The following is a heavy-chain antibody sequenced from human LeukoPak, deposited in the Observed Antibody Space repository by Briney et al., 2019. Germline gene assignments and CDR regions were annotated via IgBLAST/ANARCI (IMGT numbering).Heavy chain of an antibody. D-gene: IGHD6-13*01. CDR1: GDSITYYY. J-gene: IGHJ6*03. Sequence: SETLSLTCTVSGDSITYYYWSWIRQPAAEGLEWIGRIFASGSTNYNPSLKSRVTMSVDTSKNQFSLRLSSVTAADTAVYFCARESESRSSWYGIYYYYYMDVWGKGTTVTVSS. CDR2: IFASGST. V-gene: IGHV4-4*07. CDR3: ARESESRSSWYGIYYYYYMDV.